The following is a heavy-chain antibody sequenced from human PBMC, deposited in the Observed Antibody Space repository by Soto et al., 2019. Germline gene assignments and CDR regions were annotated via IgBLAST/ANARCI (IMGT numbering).Heavy chain of an antibody. D-gene: IGHD5-12*01. Sequence: QVQLVESGGGVVQPGRSLRLSCAASGFTFSSYGMHWVRQAPGKGLEWVAVMSYDGSNKYYADSVKGRFTISRDNSKNTLYLQMNSLRAEDTAVYYCAKDHIVATIRRHYYYYMDVWGKGTTVTVSS. CDR2: MSYDGSNK. CDR1: GFTFSSYG. CDR3: AKDHIVATIRRHYYYYMDV. V-gene: IGHV3-30*18. J-gene: IGHJ6*03.